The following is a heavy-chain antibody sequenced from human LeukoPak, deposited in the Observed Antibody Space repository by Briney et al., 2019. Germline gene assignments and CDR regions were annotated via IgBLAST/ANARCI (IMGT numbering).Heavy chain of an antibody. V-gene: IGHV3-48*03. CDR1: GFTFSSYE. CDR2: ISSSGSTI. CDR3: ARTGYSSGWYAPSGIDI. Sequence: GGSLRLSCAASGFTFSSYEMNWVRQAPGKGLEWVSYISSSGSTIYYADSVNGRFTIYRDNAKNSLYLKMTSLRAEDTAVYYCARTGYSSGWYAPSGIDIWGQGTMVTVSS. J-gene: IGHJ3*02. D-gene: IGHD6-19*01.